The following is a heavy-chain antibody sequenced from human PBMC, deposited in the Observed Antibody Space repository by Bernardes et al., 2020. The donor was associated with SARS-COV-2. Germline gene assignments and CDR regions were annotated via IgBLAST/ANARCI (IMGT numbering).Heavy chain of an antibody. J-gene: IGHJ5*02. CDR3: ARVLIMITFGGVRDWFDP. D-gene: IGHD3-16*01. CDR2: IYYSGST. Sequence: SETLSLTCTVSGGSVSSCSYYWSWIRQPPGKGLEWIGYIYYSGSTNYNPSLKSLVTISVDTSKNQFSLKLSSVTAADTAVYYCARVLIMITFGGVRDWFDPWGQGTLVTVSS. CDR1: GGSVSSCSYY. V-gene: IGHV4-61*01.